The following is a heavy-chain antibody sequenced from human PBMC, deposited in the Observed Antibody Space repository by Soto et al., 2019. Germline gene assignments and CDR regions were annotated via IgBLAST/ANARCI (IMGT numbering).Heavy chain of an antibody. J-gene: IGHJ6*02. Sequence: QVQLVQSGAEVKKPGASVKVSCKASGYTFTSYYMHWVRQAPGQGLEWMGIINPSGGSTSYAQKFQGRVTMTRDTSTSTVYMELSSLRSEDTAVYYCAREDKVEMATTRLDGMDVWGQGTTVTVSS. D-gene: IGHD3-16*01. CDR3: AREDKVEMATTRLDGMDV. V-gene: IGHV1-46*01. CDR2: INPSGGST. CDR1: GYTFTSYY.